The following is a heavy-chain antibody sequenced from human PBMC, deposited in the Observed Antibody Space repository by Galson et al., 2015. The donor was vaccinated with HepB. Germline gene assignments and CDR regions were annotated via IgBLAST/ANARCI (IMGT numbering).Heavy chain of an antibody. CDR2: TYYRSKWYN. D-gene: IGHD6-13*01. Sequence: CAISGDSVSSNSAAWNWIRQSPSRGLEWLGRTYYRSKWYNDYAVSVKSRITINPDTSKNQFSLQLNSVTPEDTAVYYCAREGQQQLSTDVGGMDVWGQGTTVTVSS. CDR1: GDSVSSNSAA. V-gene: IGHV6-1*01. CDR3: AREGQQQLSTDVGGMDV. J-gene: IGHJ6*02.